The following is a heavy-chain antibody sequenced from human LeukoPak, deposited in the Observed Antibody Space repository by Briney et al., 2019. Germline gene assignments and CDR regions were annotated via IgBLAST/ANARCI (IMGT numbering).Heavy chain of an antibody. CDR3: ARGGSNRWLVGFDY. V-gene: IGHV4-59*01. CDR2: IYYSGST. J-gene: IGHJ4*02. CDR1: GGSISSYY. D-gene: IGHD6-19*01. Sequence: PSETLSLTCTVSGGSISSYYWSWIRQPPGKGLEWIGYIYYSGSTNYNPSLKSRVTISVDTSKNQFSLKLSSVTAADTAVYYCARGGSNRWLVGFDYWGQGTLVTVSS.